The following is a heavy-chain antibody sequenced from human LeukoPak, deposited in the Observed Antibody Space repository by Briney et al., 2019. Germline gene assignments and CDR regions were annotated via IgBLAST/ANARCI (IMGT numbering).Heavy chain of an antibody. CDR2: ISSSSSYI. Sequence: PGGSLRLSCAASGFTFSSYSMNWVRQAPGKGLEWVSSISSSSSYIYYADSVKGRFTISRDNAKNSLYLQMNSLGAEDTAVYYCARALVGATSGGFDYWGQGTLVTVSS. V-gene: IGHV3-21*01. J-gene: IGHJ4*02. CDR3: ARALVGATSGGFDY. D-gene: IGHD1-26*01. CDR1: GFTFSSYS.